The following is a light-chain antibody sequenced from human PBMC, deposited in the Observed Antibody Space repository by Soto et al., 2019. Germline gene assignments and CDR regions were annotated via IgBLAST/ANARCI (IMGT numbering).Light chain of an antibody. V-gene: IGLV2-14*01. CDR3: SSYTSSSTLYV. J-gene: IGLJ1*01. CDR1: SNDVGAYNY. CDR2: DVT. Sequence: QSARTQPASVSGSSGQSISIHCTGTSNDVGAYNYVSWYQQHPGKAPKLMIYDVTYRPSGVSDRFSGSQSGKTASLTISGLQAEDEADYYCSSYTSSSTLYVFGTGTKVT.